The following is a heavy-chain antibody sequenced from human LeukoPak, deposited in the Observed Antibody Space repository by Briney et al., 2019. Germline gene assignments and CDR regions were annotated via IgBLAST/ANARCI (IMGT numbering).Heavy chain of an antibody. CDR2: IIPIFGTA. CDR1: GGTFSSYA. Sequence: ASVKVSCKASGGTFSSYAISWVRQAPGQGLEWMGGIIPIFGTANYAQKFQGRVTITTDESTSTAYMELSSLRSEDTAVYYCARAAPKSYSSGWYAFDYWGQGTLVTVSS. D-gene: IGHD6-19*01. V-gene: IGHV1-69*05. CDR3: ARAAPKSYSSGWYAFDY. J-gene: IGHJ4*02.